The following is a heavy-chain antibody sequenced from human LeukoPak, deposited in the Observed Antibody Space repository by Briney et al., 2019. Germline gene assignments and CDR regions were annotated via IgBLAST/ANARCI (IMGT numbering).Heavy chain of an antibody. D-gene: IGHD3-16*02. J-gene: IGHJ4*02. Sequence: ASVKVSCKASGYTFTGYYMHWVRQAPGQGLEWMGWINPNSGGTNHAQKFQGRVTMTRDTSISTAYMELSRLRSDDTAVYYCARADYDYVWGSHRQYYFDYWGQGTLVSVSS. CDR2: INPNSGGT. CDR1: GYTFTGYY. CDR3: ARADYDYVWGSHRQYYFDY. V-gene: IGHV1-2*02.